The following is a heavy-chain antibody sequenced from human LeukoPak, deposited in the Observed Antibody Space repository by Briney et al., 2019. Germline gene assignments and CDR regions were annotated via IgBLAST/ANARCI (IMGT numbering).Heavy chain of an antibody. J-gene: IGHJ4*02. CDR1: GFSFSSHG. V-gene: IGHV3-53*01. CDR3: ARDTPAGDFEY. CDR2: IYSVGGT. Sequence: GGSLRLSCAASGFSFSSHGMHWVRQVPGKGLEWVSVIYSVGGTYYADSVRGRFTISRDNSKNMLYLQMNSLRAEDTAVYYCARDTPAGDFEYWGQGTLVTVSS. D-gene: IGHD6-19*01.